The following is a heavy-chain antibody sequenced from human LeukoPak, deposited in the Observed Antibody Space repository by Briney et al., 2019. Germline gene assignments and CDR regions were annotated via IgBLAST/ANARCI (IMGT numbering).Heavy chain of an antibody. J-gene: IGHJ4*02. CDR2: RYLSGTT. D-gene: IGHD3-22*01. CDR3: AGLVGRYSSGLYYYYFDY. CDR1: GYSINSLDL. Sequence: SGTLSLTCTVSGYSINSLDLWRWVRAPPGKVLEGIGERYLSGTTHSNQSVKRRVTISIDKTKNQFFLNLSSVTAPDTAVYYCAGLVGRYSSGLYYYYFDYWGQGTLVTVSS. V-gene: IGHV4-4*02.